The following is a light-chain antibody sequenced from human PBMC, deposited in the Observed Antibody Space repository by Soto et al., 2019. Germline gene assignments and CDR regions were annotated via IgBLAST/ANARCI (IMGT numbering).Light chain of an antibody. CDR2: DVS. J-gene: IGLJ1*01. Sequence: QSGLTQPASVSGSTGQSITISCTGTSSDVGGYNYVSWYQQHPGKAPKLMIYDVSNRPSGVSNRFSGSKSGNTASLTISGLQAEDEADYYCSSYTSSSTPALYVFGTGTKVTVL. CDR3: SSYTSSSTPALYV. V-gene: IGLV2-14*01. CDR1: SSDVGGYNY.